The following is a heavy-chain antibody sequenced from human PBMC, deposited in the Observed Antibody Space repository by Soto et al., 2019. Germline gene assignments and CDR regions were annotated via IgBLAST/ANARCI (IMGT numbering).Heavy chain of an antibody. CDR3: AKSPTMTTKVVDY. CDR2: IYSSGDST. CDR1: GFTFGSYT. D-gene: IGHD4-17*01. J-gene: IGHJ4*02. Sequence: EVQLLESGGALVQPGGSLSLSCVASGFTFGSYTMPWVRQAPGKGLEWVSVIYSSGDSTYYADSVKGRFTISRDNSKNTLYLQMNSLRADDTAVYYCAKSPTMTTKVVDYWGQGTLVTVSS. V-gene: IGHV3-23*01.